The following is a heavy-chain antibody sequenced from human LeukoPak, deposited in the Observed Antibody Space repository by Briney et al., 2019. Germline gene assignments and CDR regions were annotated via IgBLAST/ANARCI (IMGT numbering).Heavy chain of an antibody. V-gene: IGHV1-2*02. CDR2: INPNSGST. Sequence: ASVKVSCKASGYTFTGYYMHWVRQAPGQGLEWMGWINPNSGSTNYAQKFQGRVTMTRDTSISTAYMELSRLRSDDTAVYYCARRCSSTSCYRRLDAFDIWGQGTMVTVSS. CDR1: GYTFTGYY. D-gene: IGHD2-2*02. CDR3: ARRCSSTSCYRRLDAFDI. J-gene: IGHJ3*02.